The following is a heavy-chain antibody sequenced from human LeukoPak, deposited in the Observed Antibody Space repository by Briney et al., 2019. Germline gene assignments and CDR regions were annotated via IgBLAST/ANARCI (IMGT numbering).Heavy chain of an antibody. CDR2: INAGNGNT. Sequence: ASVKVSCKASGYTFTSYTMHWVRQAPGQRLEWMGWINAGNGNTIYSQKFQGRVTITRDTFASTAYMELSSLRSEDTAVYYCTRARPLGDPEEFDYWGQGTLVTVSS. J-gene: IGHJ4*02. CDR3: TRARPLGDPEEFDY. V-gene: IGHV1-3*01. CDR1: GYTFTSYT. D-gene: IGHD4-17*01.